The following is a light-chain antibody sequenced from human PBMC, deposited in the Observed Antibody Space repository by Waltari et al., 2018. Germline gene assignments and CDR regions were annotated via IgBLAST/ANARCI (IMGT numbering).Light chain of an antibody. Sequence: HAVVTQAPSLPVSSGGTVTPTCCPSTGAVARGHYPYCFQQKPGQVSRTLIYDPINRHSSTPPRFSGSLLGGKAALTLSGAQPEDEAEYYCLLLYSGARWVFGGGTKLSVL. CDR2: DPI. V-gene: IGLV7-46*01. CDR3: LLLYSGARWV. CDR1: TGAVARGHY. J-gene: IGLJ3*02.